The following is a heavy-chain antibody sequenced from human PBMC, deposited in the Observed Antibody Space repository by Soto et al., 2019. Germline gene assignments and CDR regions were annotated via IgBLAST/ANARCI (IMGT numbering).Heavy chain of an antibody. CDR1: GGSISSSSYY. V-gene: IGHV4-39*01. CDR3: ARRRYYDSSGFEGGGMDV. CDR2: IYYSGST. Sequence: QLQLQESGPGLVKPSETLSLTCTVSGGSISSSSYYWGWIRQPPGKGLEWIGSIYYSGSTYYNPALKRRVTISVDTSKNRFSLKLSSVTAADTAVYYCARRRYYDSSGFEGGGMDVWGQGTTVTVSS. J-gene: IGHJ6*02. D-gene: IGHD3-22*01.